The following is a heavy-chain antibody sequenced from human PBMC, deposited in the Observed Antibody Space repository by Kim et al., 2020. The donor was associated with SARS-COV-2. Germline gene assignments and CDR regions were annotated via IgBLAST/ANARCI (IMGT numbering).Heavy chain of an antibody. CDR1: GVSITSHY. CDR2: VYHSGST. J-gene: IGHJ4*02. CDR3: AREGYFDGGSFFFDS. D-gene: IGHD2-15*01. V-gene: IGHV4-59*11. Sequence: SETLSLTCTVSGVSITSHYWTWIRQPPGKGLEWIGFVYHSGSTNYNPSLKSRVTMSVETSKNQLSRQLTSRTAADTAIYYCAREGYFDGGSFFFDSWGQGTRVSVSS.